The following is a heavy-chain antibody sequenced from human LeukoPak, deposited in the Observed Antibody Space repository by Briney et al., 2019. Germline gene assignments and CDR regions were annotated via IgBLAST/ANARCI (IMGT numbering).Heavy chain of an antibody. V-gene: IGHV3-7*01. CDR1: GFTFSSYW. Sequence: GGSLRLSCAASGFTFSSYWMNWVRQAPGKGLEWVANIIQDGSENYYVDPVKGRFTISRDNAKNSLYLQMNSLRAEDTAVYFCTSRGSTGWPYYFDYWGQGTLVTVSS. CDR3: TSRGSTGWPYYFDY. CDR2: IIQDGSEN. D-gene: IGHD2-8*02. J-gene: IGHJ4*02.